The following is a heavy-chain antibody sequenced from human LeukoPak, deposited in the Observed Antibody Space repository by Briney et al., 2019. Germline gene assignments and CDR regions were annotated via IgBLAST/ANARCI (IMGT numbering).Heavy chain of an antibody. J-gene: IGHJ3*02. V-gene: IGHV3-23*01. Sequence: GGSLRLSCAASGFTFSNYGMSWVRQAPGKGLEWVSGISGSGATTYYADSVKGRFTISRDNAKNSLYLQMNSLRAEDTAVYYCARGGLAYCGGDCYTDAFDIWGQGTMVTVSS. CDR2: ISGSGATT. CDR1: GFTFSNYG. D-gene: IGHD2-21*02. CDR3: ARGGLAYCGGDCYTDAFDI.